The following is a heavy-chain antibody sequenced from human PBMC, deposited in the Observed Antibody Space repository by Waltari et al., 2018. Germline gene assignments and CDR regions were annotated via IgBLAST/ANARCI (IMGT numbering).Heavy chain of an antibody. CDR1: GFTFDCYT. D-gene: IGHD3-22*01. CDR2: ISWDGGST. J-gene: IGHJ5*02. Sequence: EVQLVESGGVVVQPGWSLRLSCASTGFTFDCYTLPWVSQGPGKGLEWVSLISWDGGSTYYADAVKCRFTISRDNSKNSLYLQMNSLRTEDTALYYCAKGRSYYDSSGYHWGQGTLVTGSS. CDR3: AKGRSYYDSSGYH. V-gene: IGHV3-43*01.